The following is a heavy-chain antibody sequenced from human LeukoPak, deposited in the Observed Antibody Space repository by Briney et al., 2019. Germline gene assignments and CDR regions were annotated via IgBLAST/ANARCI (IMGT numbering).Heavy chain of an antibody. J-gene: IGHJ1*01. V-gene: IGHV3-30*03. D-gene: IGHD1-26*01. CDR2: ISYDGSNK. CDR1: RFTFSSYG. Sequence: PGGSLRLSCAASRFTFSSYGMHWVRQAPGKGLEWVAVISYDGSNKYYADSVKGRFTISRDNSKNTLYLQMNSLRAEDTAVYYCARDLMGATHYFQHWGQGTLVTVSS. CDR3: ARDLMGATHYFQH.